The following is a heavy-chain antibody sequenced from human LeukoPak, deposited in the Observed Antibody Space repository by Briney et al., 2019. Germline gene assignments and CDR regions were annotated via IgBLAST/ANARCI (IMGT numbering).Heavy chain of an antibody. D-gene: IGHD2-21*01. CDR2: VYYNGNT. J-gene: IGHJ4*01. CDR3: ARHDSLLGRLFDY. Sequence: SETLSLTCNVSGGSISGNSYYWAWIRQSPGQGLDWIGNVYYNGNTYYNPSHKSRVTISVDTSKNQFSLNLVSVAAGDTAVYYCARHDSLLGRLFDYWGHGTLVAVSS. CDR1: GGSISGNSYY. V-gene: IGHV4-39*01.